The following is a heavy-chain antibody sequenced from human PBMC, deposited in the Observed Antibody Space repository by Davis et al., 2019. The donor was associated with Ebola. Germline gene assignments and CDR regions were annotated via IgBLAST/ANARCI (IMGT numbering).Heavy chain of an antibody. Sequence: GESLKISCAASGFTFTGFWMSWVRQAPGKGLEWVANIKQDGSEKYYVNSVKGRFTISRDNAKNSLYLQMNSLRAEDTAVYYCARVVAGYNSYYFDYWGQGTLVTVSS. V-gene: IGHV3-7*03. CDR3: ARVVAGYNSYYFDY. D-gene: IGHD5-24*01. CDR1: GFTFTGFW. CDR2: IKQDGSEK. J-gene: IGHJ4*02.